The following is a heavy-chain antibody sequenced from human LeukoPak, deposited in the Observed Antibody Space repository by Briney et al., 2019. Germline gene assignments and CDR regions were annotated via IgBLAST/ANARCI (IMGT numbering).Heavy chain of an antibody. CDR1: GGTFSSYA. D-gene: IGHD3-22*01. V-gene: IGHV1-18*01. CDR2: ISAYNGNT. J-gene: IGHJ4*02. Sequence: ASVKVSCKASGGTFSSYAISWVRQAPGQGLEWMGWISAYNGNTKHAQKLQGRVTMTTDTSTSTAYMELRSLRSDDTAVYYCARPYYYESTGYYLEGLYYFDYWGQGTLVTVSS. CDR3: ARPYYYESTGYYLEGLYYFDY.